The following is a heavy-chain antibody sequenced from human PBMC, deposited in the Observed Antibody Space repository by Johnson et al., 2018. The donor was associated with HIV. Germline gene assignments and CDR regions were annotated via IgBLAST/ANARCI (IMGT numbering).Heavy chain of an antibody. V-gene: IGHV3-30*03. J-gene: IGHJ3*02. D-gene: IGHD1-26*01. CDR2: ISYDGSKT. Sequence: QVQLVESGGGVVQPGRSLRLSCAVSGIIFSHYGMHWVRQAPGKGLEWVALISYDGSKTYYVDSVKARFTISRDDARNTLYLQMNSLRVEDTALYYCARDSPRIVGEPDGFDIWGQGTMVTISS. CDR1: GIIFSHYG. CDR3: ARDSPRIVGEPDGFDI.